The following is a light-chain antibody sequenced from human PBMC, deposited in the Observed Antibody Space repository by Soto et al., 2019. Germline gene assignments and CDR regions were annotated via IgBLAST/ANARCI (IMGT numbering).Light chain of an antibody. V-gene: IGKV3-20*01. CDR2: DTS. CDR1: QSVSNTY. CDR3: QQYGTSEII. J-gene: IGKJ5*01. Sequence: IVLTQSPGTLSLSPGERATLSCRTSQSVSNTYVAWYQQKPGQAPRLLIYDTSSRVTGITDRFSGSGSGTDFTLTISRLEPEDFAVFYCQQYGTSEIIFGQGTRLRL.